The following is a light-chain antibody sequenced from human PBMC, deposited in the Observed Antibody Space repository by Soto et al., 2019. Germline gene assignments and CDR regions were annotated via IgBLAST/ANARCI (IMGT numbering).Light chain of an antibody. CDR1: SSNIGSNT. Sequence: QSALTQPPSASGTPGQGVTISCSGSSSNIGSNTVNWYQQLPGTAPKLLIYSNNQRPSGVPDRFSGSKSGTSASLAISGLQSEDESYYYCAAWDICLNGPYVFVTVSVVTV. CDR2: SNN. V-gene: IGLV1-44*01. CDR3: AAWDICLNGPYV. J-gene: IGLJ1*01.